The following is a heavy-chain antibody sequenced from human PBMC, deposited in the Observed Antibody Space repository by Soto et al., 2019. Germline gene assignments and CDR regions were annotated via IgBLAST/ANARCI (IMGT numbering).Heavy chain of an antibody. Sequence: PSETLSLTCTVSGGSISSSSYYWGWIRQPPGKGLEWIGSIYYSGSTYYNPSLKSRVTISVDTSKNQFSLKLSSVTAADTAVYYCARQDWSGYYGGGLNWFDPWGQGTLVTVSS. J-gene: IGHJ5*02. V-gene: IGHV4-39*01. CDR3: ARQDWSGYYGGGLNWFDP. D-gene: IGHD3-3*01. CDR1: GGSISSSSYY. CDR2: IYYSGST.